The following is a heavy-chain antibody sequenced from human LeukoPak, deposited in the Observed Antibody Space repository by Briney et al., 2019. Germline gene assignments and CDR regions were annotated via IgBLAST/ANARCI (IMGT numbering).Heavy chain of an antibody. CDR2: ISYDGSNK. Sequence: PGGSLRLSCAASGFTLSNYGTHWGRQAPGKGLEWVAAISYDGSNKYYADSVKGRFAISRDNSKNTLYLQMNSLRAEDTAVYYCAKAYGYCTTTSCSHEEFDYWGQGTLVTVSS. CDR1: GFTLSNYG. CDR3: AKAYGYCTTTSCSHEEFDY. D-gene: IGHD2-2*01. J-gene: IGHJ4*02. V-gene: IGHV3-30*18.